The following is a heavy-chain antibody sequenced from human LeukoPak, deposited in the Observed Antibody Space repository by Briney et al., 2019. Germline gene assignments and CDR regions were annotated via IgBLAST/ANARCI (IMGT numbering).Heavy chain of an antibody. CDR1: GYTFTSYY. CDR3: ARASSSWHTFDY. CDR2: INPSGGST. J-gene: IGHJ4*02. Sequence: ASVKVSCKASGYTFTSYYMHWVRQAPGQGLEWMGIINPSGGSTSYAQKFQGRVTITTDESTSTAYMELSSLRSEDTAVYYCARASSSWHTFDYWGRGTLVTVSS. D-gene: IGHD6-13*01. V-gene: IGHV1-46*01.